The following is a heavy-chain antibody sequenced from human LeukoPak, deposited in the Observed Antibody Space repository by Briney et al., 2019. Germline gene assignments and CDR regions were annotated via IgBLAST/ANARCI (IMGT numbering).Heavy chain of an antibody. D-gene: IGHD4-23*01. CDR3: ARGHPHGWELYLDY. CDR2: ISYDGSNQ. J-gene: IGHJ4*02. CDR1: GFNFGAYA. V-gene: IGHV3-30*04. Sequence: PGGSLRLSCAASGFNFGAYAMHWVRQSPGKGLDWVALISYDGSNQWYADSVKGRFTVSRDSSENTLYLQMNSLRVEDTAVYYCARGHPHGWELYLDYWGQGTLVTVSS.